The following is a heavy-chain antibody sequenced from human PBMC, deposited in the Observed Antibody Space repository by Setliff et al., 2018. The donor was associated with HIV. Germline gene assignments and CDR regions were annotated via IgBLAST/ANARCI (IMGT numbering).Heavy chain of an antibody. Sequence: SETLSLTCTVSGGYVYSRSYYWGWIRQPPGKGLEWIGSMYYKGNTDSNPSRRSRISISSDTKKNQVSLKLTSVTDADPAVYHWGRVGSGQYGGRLFDFWGQGTLVTVSS. V-gene: IGHV4-39*07. CDR1: GGYVYSRSYY. J-gene: IGHJ4*02. CDR2: MYYKGNT. CDR3: GRVGSGQYGGRLFDF. D-gene: IGHD3-10*01.